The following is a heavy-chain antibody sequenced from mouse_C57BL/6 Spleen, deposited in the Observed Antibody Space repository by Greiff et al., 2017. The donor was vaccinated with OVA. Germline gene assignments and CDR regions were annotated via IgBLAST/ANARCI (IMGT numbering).Heavy chain of an antibody. CDR2: ISSGSSTI. V-gene: IGHV5-17*01. CDR1: GFTFSDYG. D-gene: IGHD4-1*01. J-gene: IGHJ2*01. Sequence: EVKLVESGGGLVKPGGSLKLSCAASGFTFSDYGMHWVRQAPEKGLEWVAYISSGSSTIYYADTAKGRFTISRDNAKNTLFLQMTSLRADDTAMYYCSTGRDYWGQGTTLTVSS. CDR3: STGRDY.